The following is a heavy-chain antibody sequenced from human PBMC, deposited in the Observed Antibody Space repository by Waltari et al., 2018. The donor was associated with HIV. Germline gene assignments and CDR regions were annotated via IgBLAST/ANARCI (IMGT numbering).Heavy chain of an antibody. V-gene: IGHV4-4*07. CDR1: GDSISDSY. J-gene: IGHJ4*02. CDR2: IYSTGAA. CDR3: ARGRNSYFDY. Sequence: QMQLQESGSGLLKPSGTLSLTCSASGDSISDSYFSWIRQPAGKEVEWIGRIYSTGAANYNPSLKSRVTMSVDTSKNQVSLTLLSVTAADTAVYYCARGRNSYFDYWGRGNLVTVSS.